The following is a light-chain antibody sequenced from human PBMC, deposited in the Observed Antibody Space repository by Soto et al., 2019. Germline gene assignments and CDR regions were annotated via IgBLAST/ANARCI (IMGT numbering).Light chain of an antibody. V-gene: IGKV3-11*01. CDR1: QSVSSY. CDR2: DAS. J-gene: IGKJ1*01. CDR3: QQRSNWPPA. Sequence: EIVLTQSPATLSLSPGERATLSCRAGQSVSSYLAWYHQKPGQAPRLLIYDASNRATGIPARFSGSGSGTDFTLTISSLEPEDFAVYYCQQRSNWPPAFGQGTKVEIK.